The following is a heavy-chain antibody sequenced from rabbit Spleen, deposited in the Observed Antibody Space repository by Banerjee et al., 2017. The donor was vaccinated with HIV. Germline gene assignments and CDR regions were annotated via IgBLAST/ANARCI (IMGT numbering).Heavy chain of an antibody. CDR1: GFSFSSKAV. D-gene: IGHD2-1*01. V-gene: IGHV1S40*01. CDR3: ARGDNYFRFNL. CDR2: IYAGSSGTT. Sequence: QSLEESGGDLVKPGASLTLTCKASGFSFSSKAVMCWVRQAPGKGLEWIACIYAGSSGTTYYASWAKGRFSVTRSTSLNTVTLQVNSLTVADTATYLCARGDNYFRFNLWGQGTLVTVS. J-gene: IGHJ4*01.